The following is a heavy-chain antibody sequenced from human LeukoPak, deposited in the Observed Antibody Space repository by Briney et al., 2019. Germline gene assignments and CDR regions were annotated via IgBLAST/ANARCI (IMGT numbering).Heavy chain of an antibody. CDR1: GFTFSSYA. CDR2: ISYDGSNK. J-gene: IGHJ4*02. Sequence: GRSLRLSCAASGFTFSSYAMHWVRQAPGKGREWVAVISYDGSNKYYADSVKGRFTISRDNSKNTLYLQMNSLRAEDTAVYYCARDLEYSSSWYRGIDYWGQGTLVTVSS. CDR3: ARDLEYSSSWYRGIDY. D-gene: IGHD6-13*01. V-gene: IGHV3-30*04.